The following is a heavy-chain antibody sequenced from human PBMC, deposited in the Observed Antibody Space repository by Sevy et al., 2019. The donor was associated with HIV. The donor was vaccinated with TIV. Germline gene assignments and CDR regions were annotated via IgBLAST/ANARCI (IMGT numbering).Heavy chain of an antibody. CDR3: ATEYNSGYDY. J-gene: IGHJ4*02. V-gene: IGHV3-33*01. Sequence: GESLKISCAAFGFTFSSHAMHWVRQAPGKGLEWVAVTWSHGNNEDYANSVKGRFTISRDNSKNTLFLQMNSLRAEDTAVYYCATEYNSGYDYWGQRTVVTVSS. CDR2: TWSHGNNE. CDR1: GFTFSSHA. D-gene: IGHD5-18*01.